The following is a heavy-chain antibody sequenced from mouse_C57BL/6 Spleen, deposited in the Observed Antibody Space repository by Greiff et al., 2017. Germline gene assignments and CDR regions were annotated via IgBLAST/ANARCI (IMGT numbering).Heavy chain of an antibody. V-gene: IGHV1-5*01. D-gene: IGHD2-5*01. CDR2: IYPGNSDT. CDR3: TIYYSNFYFDY. J-gene: IGHJ2*01. CDR1: GYTFTSYW. Sequence: VQLQQSGTVLARPGASVKMSCKTSGYTFTSYWMHWVKQRPGQGLEWIGAIYPGNSDTSYNQKFKGKAKLTAVTSASTAYMELSSLTNEDSAVYYCTIYYSNFYFDYWGQGTTLTVSS.